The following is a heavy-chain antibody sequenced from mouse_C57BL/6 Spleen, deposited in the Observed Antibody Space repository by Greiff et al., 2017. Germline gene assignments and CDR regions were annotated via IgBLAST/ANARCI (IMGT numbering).Heavy chain of an antibody. Sequence: QVQLQQPGAELVKPGASVKMSCKASGYTFTSYWITWVKQRPGQGLEWIGDIYPGSGSTNYNEKFKSKATLTVDTSSSTAYMQLSSLTSEDSAVYYCAKCYYSILYYAMDYWGQGTSVTVSS. J-gene: IGHJ4*01. CDR1: GYTFTSYW. CDR3: AKCYYSILYYAMDY. V-gene: IGHV1-55*01. CDR2: IYPGSGST. D-gene: IGHD2-12*01.